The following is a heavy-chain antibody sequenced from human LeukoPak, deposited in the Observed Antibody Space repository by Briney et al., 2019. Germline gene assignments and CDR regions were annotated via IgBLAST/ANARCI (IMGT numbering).Heavy chain of an antibody. Sequence: SETLSLTCAVYGGSFSGYYWSWIRQPPGKGLEWIGEINHSGSTTYNPSLKSRVTISVDTSKNQFSLKLSSVTAADTAVYYCARHYHDAFDIWGQGTMVTVSS. CDR2: INHSGST. V-gene: IGHV4-34*01. CDR1: GGSFSGYY. J-gene: IGHJ3*02. D-gene: IGHD3-10*01. CDR3: ARHYHDAFDI.